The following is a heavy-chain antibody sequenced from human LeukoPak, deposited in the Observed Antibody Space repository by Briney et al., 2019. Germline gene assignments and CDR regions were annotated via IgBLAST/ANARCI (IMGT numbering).Heavy chain of an antibody. J-gene: IGHJ4*02. CDR1: GFTFSSYS. CDR3: ARVPYYYDSSGYYS. CDR2: ISSSSSYI. V-gene: IGHV3-21*01. D-gene: IGHD3-22*01. Sequence: GGSLRLSCAASGFTFSSYSMNWVRRAPGKGLEWVSSISSSSSYIYYADSVKGRSTISRDNAKNSLYLQMNSLRAEDTAVCYCARVPYYYDSSGYYSWGQGTLVTVSS.